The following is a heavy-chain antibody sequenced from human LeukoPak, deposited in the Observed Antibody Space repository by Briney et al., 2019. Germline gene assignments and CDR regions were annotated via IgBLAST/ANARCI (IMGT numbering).Heavy chain of an antibody. Sequence: GASVKVSCKASGYTFTGYYMHWGRQAPGQGLEWMGWINPNSGGTNYAQKFQGRVTMTRDTSISTAYMELSRLRSDDTAVYYCARKGDYGFDDAFDIWGQGTMVTVSS. V-gene: IGHV1-2*02. CDR2: INPNSGGT. J-gene: IGHJ3*02. D-gene: IGHD4-17*01. CDR3: ARKGDYGFDDAFDI. CDR1: GYTFTGYY.